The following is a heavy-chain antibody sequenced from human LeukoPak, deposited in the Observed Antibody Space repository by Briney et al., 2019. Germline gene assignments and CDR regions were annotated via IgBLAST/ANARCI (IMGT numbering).Heavy chain of an antibody. J-gene: IGHJ4*02. Sequence: GGSLRLSCAASGFTFSSYAMSWVRQAPGKGLEWVSAIGGSGGSTYYADSVKGRFTISRDSSKNTLYLQMNSLRAEDTAVYYCVREDTPATANYWGQGTLVTISS. D-gene: IGHD2-21*02. CDR2: IGGSGGST. V-gene: IGHV3-23*01. CDR1: GFTFSSYA. CDR3: VREDTPATANY.